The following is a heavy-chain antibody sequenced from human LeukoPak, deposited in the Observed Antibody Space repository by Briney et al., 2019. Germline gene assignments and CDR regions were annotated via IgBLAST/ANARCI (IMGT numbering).Heavy chain of an antibody. J-gene: IGHJ5*02. CDR3: ARVWYSYANWFDP. D-gene: IGHD5-18*01. CDR1: GYTFTSYD. V-gene: IGHV1-8*01. Sequence: ASVKVSCKASGYTFTSYDINWVRQATGQGLEWMGWMNPNSGNTGYAQKFQGRVTMTRNTSISTVYMELSSLRSEDTAVYYCARVWYSYANWFDPWGQGTLVTVSS. CDR2: MNPNSGNT.